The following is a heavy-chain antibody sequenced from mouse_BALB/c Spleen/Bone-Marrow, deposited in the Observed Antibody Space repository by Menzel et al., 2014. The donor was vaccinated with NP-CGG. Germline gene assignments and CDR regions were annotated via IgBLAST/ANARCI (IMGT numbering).Heavy chain of an antibody. CDR2: ISSGSSTI. D-gene: IGHD3-3*01. CDR3: ARAGMDY. V-gene: IGHV5-17*02. CDR1: GFTFSSFG. J-gene: IGHJ4*01. Sequence: EVKLVESGGGLVQPGGSRKLSCAASGFTFSSFGMHRVRQAPEKGLEWVAYISSGSSTIYYADAVKGRFTISRDNPKNTLFLQMTSLRSEDTAMYYCARAGMDYWGQGTSVTVSS.